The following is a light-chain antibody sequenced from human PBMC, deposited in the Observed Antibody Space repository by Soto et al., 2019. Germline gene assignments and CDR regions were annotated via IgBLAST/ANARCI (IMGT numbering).Light chain of an antibody. CDR1: QSVDSSY. CDR2: GTS. CDR3: QQYGSSLYT. V-gene: IGKV3-20*01. Sequence: ENVLTQSPGTLSLSPGERATLSCRASQSVDSSYLAWYQQKPGQAPRLLIYGTSTRATGIPDRFSGSGSGTDFTLTINILEPEDFAVYYCQQYGSSLYTFGQGTKLEIK. J-gene: IGKJ2*01.